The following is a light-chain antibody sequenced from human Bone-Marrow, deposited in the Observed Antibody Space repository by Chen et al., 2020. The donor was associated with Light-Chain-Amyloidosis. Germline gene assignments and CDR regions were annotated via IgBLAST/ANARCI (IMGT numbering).Light chain of an antibody. CDR2: VAS. J-gene: IGKJ2*01. V-gene: IGKV1-39*01. Sequence: DIQMTQSPSSLSASVGDRVTITCRASQSINTYLNWYQQKPGKAPKRLIYVASSLQGGVPSRYSGSGSGTDLTLTISSLQPEDFATYYCQQSYSIPDTFGQGTKLDIK. CDR1: QSINTY. CDR3: QQSYSIPDT.